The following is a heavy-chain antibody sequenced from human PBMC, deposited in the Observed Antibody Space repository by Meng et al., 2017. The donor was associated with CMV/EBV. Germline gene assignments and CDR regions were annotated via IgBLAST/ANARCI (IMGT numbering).Heavy chain of an antibody. V-gene: IGHV4-34*01. CDR1: GGSFSGYY. Sequence: GSLRLSCAVYGGSFSGYYWSWIRQPPGKGLEWIGGINHSGSTNYNPSLKSQVTISVDTSKNQFPLKLSSVTAADTAVYYCARGHPVYDYVWGSYPTPLGYFDYWGQGTLVTVSS. CDR2: INHSGST. CDR3: ARGHPVYDYVWGSYPTPLGYFDY. D-gene: IGHD3-16*02. J-gene: IGHJ4*02.